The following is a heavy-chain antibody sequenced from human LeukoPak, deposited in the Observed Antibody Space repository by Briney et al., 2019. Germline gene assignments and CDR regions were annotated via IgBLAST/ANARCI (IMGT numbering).Heavy chain of an antibody. CDR1: GFTFTSYS. D-gene: IGHD1-26*01. J-gene: IGHJ4*02. Sequence: GGSLRLSCAASGFTFTSYSMNWVRQVPGKGLEWVSTISGGGGSTYYADSVKGRFTISRDNSKNTLYLQVNSLRAEDTAVYYCAEGGKWDVTPFDYWGQGTLVTVSS. V-gene: IGHV3-23*01. CDR3: AEGGKWDVTPFDY. CDR2: ISGGGGST.